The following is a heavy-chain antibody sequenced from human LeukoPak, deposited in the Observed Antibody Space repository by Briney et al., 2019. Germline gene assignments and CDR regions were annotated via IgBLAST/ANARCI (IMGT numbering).Heavy chain of an antibody. CDR1: GGSISSYH. D-gene: IGHD3-9*01. CDR3: AREGRYFDQGSEWLDP. CDR2: IYYSGST. J-gene: IGHJ5*02. V-gene: IGHV4-59*01. Sequence: SETLSLTCTVSGGSISSYHWSWIRQPPGKGLEWIGYIYYSGSTNYNPSLKSRVTISVDTSKNQFSLKLGSVTAADTAVYYCAREGRYFDQGSEWLDPWGQGTLVTVSS.